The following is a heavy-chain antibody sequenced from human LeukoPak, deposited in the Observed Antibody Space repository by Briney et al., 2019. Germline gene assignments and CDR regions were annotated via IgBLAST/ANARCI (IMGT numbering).Heavy chain of an antibody. CDR3: AKLLKVGSHLDAFDF. D-gene: IGHD1-26*01. J-gene: IGHJ3*01. CDR2: ISGSGGST. Sequence: PGGSLRLSCAASGFTFSSYAMSWVRQAPGEGLEWVSAISGSGGSTYYADSAKGRFTISRDNSKNTLSLRLNSPRVEDTAVYYCAKLLKVGSHLDAFDFWGQGTMVSVSS. CDR1: GFTFSSYA. V-gene: IGHV3-23*01.